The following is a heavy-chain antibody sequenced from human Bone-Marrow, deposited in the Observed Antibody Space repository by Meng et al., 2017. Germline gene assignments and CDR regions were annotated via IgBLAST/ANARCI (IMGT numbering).Heavy chain of an antibody. CDR2: IYYSGST. CDR1: GGSISSSSYY. CDR3: ARGGDRGSGWYGGAFDI. Sequence: SETLSLTCTVSGGSISSSSYYWGWIRQPPGKGLEWIGSIYYSGSTYYNPSLKSRVTISVDTSKNQFSLKLSPVTAADTAVYYCARGGDRGSGWYGGAFDIWGKGTMVTVSS. D-gene: IGHD6-19*01. J-gene: IGHJ3*02. V-gene: IGHV4-39*07.